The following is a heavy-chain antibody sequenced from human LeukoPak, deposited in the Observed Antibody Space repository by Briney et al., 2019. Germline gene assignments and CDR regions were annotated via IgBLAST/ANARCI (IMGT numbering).Heavy chain of an antibody. CDR3: ARHVIVSSGYYYVSDWYFDL. J-gene: IGHJ2*01. Sequence: SETLSLTCTVSGGSISSNSYYWGWIRQPPGKGLEWIGSIYYSGSTYYNPSLKSRVTISVDTSKNQFSLKLSSVTAADTAVYYCARHVIVSSGYYYVSDWYFDLWGRGTLVTVSS. V-gene: IGHV4-39*01. CDR1: GGSISSNSYY. D-gene: IGHD3-22*01. CDR2: IYYSGST.